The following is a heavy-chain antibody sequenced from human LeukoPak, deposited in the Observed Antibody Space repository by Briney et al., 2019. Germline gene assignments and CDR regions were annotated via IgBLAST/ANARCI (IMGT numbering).Heavy chain of an antibody. Sequence: SGTLSLTCAVSAGSISSRNWWSWVRQSPGKGLEWIGEMSHSGSTNYNPSLESRVTMSVDKSKSQFSLKLSSVTAADTAVYYCARVDYYYDMDVWGQGTTVTVSS. V-gene: IGHV4-4*02. CDR3: ARVDYYYDMDV. CDR2: MSHSGST. CDR1: AGSISSRNW. J-gene: IGHJ6*02.